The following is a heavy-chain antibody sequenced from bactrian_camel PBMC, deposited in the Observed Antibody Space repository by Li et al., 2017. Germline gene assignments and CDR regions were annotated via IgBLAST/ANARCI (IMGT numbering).Heavy chain of an antibody. V-gene: IGHV3S55*01. CDR1: GLLDSYYC. J-gene: IGHJ4*01. D-gene: IGHD3*01. Sequence: HVQLVESGGGSVQAGGSLRLSCVVSGLLDSYYCMGWFRQTPGKEREGVAYFGSDGSTDYADSVKGRFTISKDGAENTLNLQMNNLNAEDTVMYYCAAGGSPRLCQLEKERQTSYRLWGRGTQVTVS. CDR3: AAGGSPRLCQLEKERQTSYRL. CDR2: FGSDGST.